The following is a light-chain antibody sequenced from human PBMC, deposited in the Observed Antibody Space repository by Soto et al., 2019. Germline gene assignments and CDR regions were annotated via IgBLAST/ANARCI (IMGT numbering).Light chain of an antibody. CDR1: QDIRVD. V-gene: IGKV1-6*02. CDR3: LQDYDFPYT. CDR2: AAS. J-gene: IGKJ2*01. Sequence: AIQMTQSPSSLSASVGDTVTLTCRASQDIRVDLGWLQQKPGNAPKLLIYAASTLHSGVPSRFTGSGSGTDFTLTINNXQPEDLATYLCLQDYDFPYTFGQGTKVDIK.